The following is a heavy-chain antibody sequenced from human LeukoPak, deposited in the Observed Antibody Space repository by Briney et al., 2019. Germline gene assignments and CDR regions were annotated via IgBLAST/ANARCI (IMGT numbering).Heavy chain of an antibody. V-gene: IGHV1-2*04. CDR1: GYTFSSYA. Sequence: ASVKVSCKASGYTFSSYAMNWVRQAPGQGLEWMGWINPNSGGTNYAQKFQGWVTMTRDTSISTAYMELSRLRSDDTAVYYCARASPHGDYVDYWGQGTLVTVSS. CDR2: INPNSGGT. J-gene: IGHJ4*02. D-gene: IGHD4-17*01. CDR3: ARASPHGDYVDY.